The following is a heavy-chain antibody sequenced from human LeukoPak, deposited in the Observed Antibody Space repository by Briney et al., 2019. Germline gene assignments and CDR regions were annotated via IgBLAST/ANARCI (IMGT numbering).Heavy chain of an antibody. Sequence: GGSLRLSCAASGFTFSSYAMHWVRQAPGKGLKYVSAISSNGGSTYYANSVKGRFTISRDNSKNTLYLQMGSLRAEDMAVYYCARSSGSYIGDVDYWGQGTLVTVSS. D-gene: IGHD1-26*01. CDR2: ISSNGGST. CDR3: ARSSGSYIGDVDY. J-gene: IGHJ4*02. V-gene: IGHV3-64*01. CDR1: GFTFSSYA.